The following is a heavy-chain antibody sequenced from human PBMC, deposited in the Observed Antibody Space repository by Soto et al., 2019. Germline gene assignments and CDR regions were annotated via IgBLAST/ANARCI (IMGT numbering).Heavy chain of an antibody. CDR3: ARGRYFGSGDY. J-gene: IGHJ4*02. CDR2: INPNDGYT. D-gene: IGHD3-10*01. V-gene: IGHV1-46*01. Sequence: QVQLVQSGAEVKEPGASVKVSCKASGYTFTSYYLHWVRQAPGLGLEWMGKINPNDGYTVYAQQFQGRVTMTRDTSTSTVYMELTSLRSEDTAVYYCARGRYFGSGDYWGQGILVTVSS. CDR1: GYTFTSYY.